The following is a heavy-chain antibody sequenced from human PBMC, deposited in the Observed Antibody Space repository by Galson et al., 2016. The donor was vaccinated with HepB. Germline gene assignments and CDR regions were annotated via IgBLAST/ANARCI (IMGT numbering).Heavy chain of an antibody. V-gene: IGHV3-53*01. Sequence: SLRLSCAASGFTVSSNYMSWVRQAPGKGLEWVSVVYSGGSTYYADSVKGRFTLSRDHYKNTLYLQMNSLGAEDTAIYYCSVELLQDFDFWGQGTLVTVSS. J-gene: IGHJ4*02. D-gene: IGHD5-24*01. CDR2: VYSGGST. CDR1: GFTVSSNY. CDR3: SVELLQDFDF.